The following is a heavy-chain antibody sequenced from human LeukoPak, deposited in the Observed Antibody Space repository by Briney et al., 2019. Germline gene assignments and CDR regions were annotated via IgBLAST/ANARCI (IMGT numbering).Heavy chain of an antibody. J-gene: IGHJ4*02. V-gene: IGHV4-59*08. CDR3: ARQGPSGSYDY. CDR2: IYYSGST. D-gene: IGHD1-26*01. Sequence: KASETLSLTCTVSGGSISSYYWSWIRQPPGKGLEWIGYIYYSGSTNYNPSLKSRVTISVDTSKNQFSLKLSPVTAADTAVYYCARQGPSGSYDYWGQGTLVTVSS. CDR1: GGSISSYY.